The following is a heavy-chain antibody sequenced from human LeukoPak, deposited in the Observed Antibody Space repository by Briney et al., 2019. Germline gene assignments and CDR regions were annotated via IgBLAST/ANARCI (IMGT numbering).Heavy chain of an antibody. D-gene: IGHD6-13*01. V-gene: IGHV1-69*04. CDR3: ARDATWAQYSSSWNNWFDP. CDR2: IIPILGIA. CDR1: GGTFSSYT. J-gene: IGHJ5*02. Sequence: SVKVSCKASGGTFSSYTISWVRQAPGQGLEWVGRIIPILGIANYAQKFQGRVTITADKSTSTAYMELSSLRSEDTAVYYSARDATWAQYSSSWNNWFDPWGQATLVTVSS.